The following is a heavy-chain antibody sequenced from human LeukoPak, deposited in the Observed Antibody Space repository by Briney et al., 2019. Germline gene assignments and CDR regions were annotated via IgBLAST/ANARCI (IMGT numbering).Heavy chain of an antibody. CDR1: GGSISSGGYY. CDR2: IYYSGST. J-gene: IGHJ4*02. Sequence: SETLSLTCTVSGGSISSGGYYWSWVRQHPGKGLEWIGYIYYSGSTYYNPSLKSRVTISEDTSKNQFSLKLSSVAAADTAVYYCASRIDYSYGIDYWGQGTLVTVSS. CDR3: ASRIDYSYGIDY. D-gene: IGHD5-18*01. V-gene: IGHV4-31*03.